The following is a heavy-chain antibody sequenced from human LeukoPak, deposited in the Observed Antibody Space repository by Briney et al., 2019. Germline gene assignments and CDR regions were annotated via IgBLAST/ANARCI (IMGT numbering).Heavy chain of an antibody. J-gene: IGHJ4*02. CDR1: GGSLRDTNYY. V-gene: IGHV4-39*02. CDR3: AREEYSSDWYGHDS. D-gene: IGHD6-13*01. Sequence: ASETLSLTCTVSGGSLRDTNYYWAWIRQPPGRTLEWIGSIYYTGTTFDNPSLQSRVTLSVDTSKNHFSLRLTSVTAADTAFYYCAREEYSSDWYGHDSWGQGTLVTVSS. CDR2: IYYTGTT.